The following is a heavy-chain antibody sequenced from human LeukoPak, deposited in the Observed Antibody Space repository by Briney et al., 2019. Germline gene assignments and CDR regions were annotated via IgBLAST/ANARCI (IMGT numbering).Heavy chain of an antibody. V-gene: IGHV4-4*02. CDR2: VHLDGRT. CDR1: GGSITTTNW. Sequence: SSGTLSLTCGVSGGSITTTNWWTWVRQPPGKGLEWIGEVHLDGRTNYNPSLESRLTISVDLSENHISLRLTSVTAADTAVYYCAREGGFYRPLDYSGQGTLATVSS. J-gene: IGHJ4*02. D-gene: IGHD3-3*01. CDR3: AREGGFYRPLDY.